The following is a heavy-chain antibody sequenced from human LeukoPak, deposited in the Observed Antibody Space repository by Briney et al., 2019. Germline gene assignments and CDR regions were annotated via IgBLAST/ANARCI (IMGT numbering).Heavy chain of an antibody. CDR3: ARDREVGATGYYFDY. Sequence: SETLSLTCAVYGGSFSGYYWSWIRQPAGKGLEWIGRIYTSGSTTYNSSLKSRVTISLDTSKNHFSLRLSSVTAADTAVYYCARDREVGATGYYFDYWGQGTLVTVSS. J-gene: IGHJ4*02. D-gene: IGHD1-26*01. CDR1: GGSFSGYY. CDR2: IYTSGST. V-gene: IGHV4-4*07.